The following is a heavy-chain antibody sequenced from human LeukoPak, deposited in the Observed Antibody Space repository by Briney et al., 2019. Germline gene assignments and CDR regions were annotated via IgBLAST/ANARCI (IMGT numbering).Heavy chain of an antibody. CDR2: ISYDGSNK. D-gene: IGHD5-18*01. Sequence: PGGSLRLSCAASGFTFSSYAMHWVRQAPGKGLEWVAVISYDGSNKYYADSVKGRFTISRDNSKNTLYLQMNSLRAEDTAVYYCARVVDTAMVIYYYYYGMDVWGQGTMVTVSS. J-gene: IGHJ6*02. V-gene: IGHV3-30-3*01. CDR1: GFTFSSYA. CDR3: ARVVDTAMVIYYYYYGMDV.